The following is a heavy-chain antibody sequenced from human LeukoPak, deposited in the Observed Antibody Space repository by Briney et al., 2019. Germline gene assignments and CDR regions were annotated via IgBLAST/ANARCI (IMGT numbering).Heavy chain of an antibody. Sequence: GGSLKLSCAASGFTFSGSAMHWVRQASGKGLEWVGRIRSKANSYATAYAASVKGRFTISRDDSKNTAYLQMNSLKTEDTAVYYCARSGAGRDGYNYLDYWGQGTLVTVSS. V-gene: IGHV3-73*01. CDR2: IRSKANSYAT. J-gene: IGHJ4*02. CDR3: ARSGAGRDGYNYLDY. D-gene: IGHD5-24*01. CDR1: GFTFSGSA.